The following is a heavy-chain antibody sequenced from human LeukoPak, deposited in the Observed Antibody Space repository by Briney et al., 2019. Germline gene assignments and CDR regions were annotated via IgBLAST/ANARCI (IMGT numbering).Heavy chain of an antibody. CDR2: IDGSGYTI. V-gene: IGHV3-48*02. Sequence: GGSLRLSCVASGFTFSDYSMNWVRQAPGKGLEWVSYIDGSGYTIHYPDSVKGRFTISRDNAKDSLHLQMHSLGDEDTGEYYCSRQFDCWGQGTLVSVSS. CDR3: SRQFDC. CDR1: GFTFSDYS. J-gene: IGHJ4*02.